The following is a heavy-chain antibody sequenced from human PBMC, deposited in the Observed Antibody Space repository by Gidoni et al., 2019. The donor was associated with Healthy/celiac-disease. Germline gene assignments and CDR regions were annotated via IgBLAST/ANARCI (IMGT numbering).Heavy chain of an antibody. CDR2: IIPIFGTA. D-gene: IGHD5-18*01. V-gene: IGHV1-69*01. CDR3: ARKEKVTWPLYYYYGMDV. CDR1: GGTFSSYA. J-gene: IGHJ6*02. Sequence: QVQLVQSGAEVKKPGSSVKVSCKASGGTFSSYAISWVRQAPGQGLAWMGGIIPIFGTANYAQKFQGRVTITADESTSTAYMELSSLRSEDTAVYYCARKEKVTWPLYYYYGMDVWGQGTTVTVSS.